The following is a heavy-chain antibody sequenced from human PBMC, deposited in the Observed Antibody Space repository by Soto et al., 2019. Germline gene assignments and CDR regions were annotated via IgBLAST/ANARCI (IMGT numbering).Heavy chain of an antibody. J-gene: IGHJ6*02. V-gene: IGHV4-39*01. Sequence: SETLSLTCSVSGDSISSSGYYWGWIRQAPGKGLEWIGSIHYGRSAYYNPALKSRVTVSVDTPDNRLSLKLTSATAADTAMYYCVRHGRGNDVIQYHYYGMLVSGPAPTVTVFS. D-gene: IGHD5-18*01. CDR2: IHYGRSA. CDR1: GDSISSSGYY. CDR3: VRHGRGNDVIQYHYYGMLV.